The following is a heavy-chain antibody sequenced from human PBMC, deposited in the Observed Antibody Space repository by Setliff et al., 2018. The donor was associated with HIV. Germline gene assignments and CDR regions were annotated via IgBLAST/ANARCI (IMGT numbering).Heavy chain of an antibody. CDR2: FYPTGSV. J-gene: IGHJ4*02. D-gene: IGHD5-18*01. V-gene: IGHV4-4*09. CDR3: ARHRSGYVYGPQDY. CDR1: GGSINGYY. Sequence: PSETLSLTCTVSGGSINGYYWSWIRQPPGKGLEWIGRFYPTGSVNYNPSLKSRVTISVDTSKNQFSLEVTSVTAADTAVYYCARHRSGYVYGPQDYWGQGTLVTVSS.